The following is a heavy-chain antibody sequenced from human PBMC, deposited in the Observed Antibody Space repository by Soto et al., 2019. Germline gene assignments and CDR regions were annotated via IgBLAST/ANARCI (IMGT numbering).Heavy chain of an antibody. Sequence: GGSLRLSCAASGYTFSRHGMHWARQAPGKGLGWVAVISYDGSKKYYEDSVKGRFTISRDNSKNTLYLQVNSLRAEDTAVYYCAKDRVESGLWEVDYWGQGTLVTVSS. CDR2: ISYDGSKK. CDR3: AKDRVESGLWEVDY. J-gene: IGHJ4*02. CDR1: GYTFSRHG. D-gene: IGHD1-26*01. V-gene: IGHV3-30*18.